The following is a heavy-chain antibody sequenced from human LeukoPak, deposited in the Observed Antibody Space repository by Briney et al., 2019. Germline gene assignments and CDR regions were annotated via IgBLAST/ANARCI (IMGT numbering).Heavy chain of an antibody. CDR1: GYTLTSYD. J-gene: IGHJ5*02. D-gene: IGHD5-24*01. V-gene: IGHV1-8*02. CDR3: ARDNSVRDEAWWFNP. Sequence: ASVKVSCKASGYTLTSYDINWVRQATGQGLEWMGWMNPNSGNTGYARKFQGRVTLTRDMSTSTDYLELSSLRSEDTAVYYCARDNSVRDEAWWFNPWGQGTLVTVSS. CDR2: MNPNSGNT.